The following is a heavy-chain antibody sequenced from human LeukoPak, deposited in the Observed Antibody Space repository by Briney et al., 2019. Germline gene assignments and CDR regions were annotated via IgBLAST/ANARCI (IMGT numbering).Heavy chain of an antibody. D-gene: IGHD6-13*01. CDR3: AKDGFVPPPHISSSGRPYYFDY. V-gene: IGHV3-30*02. CDR1: GFTFSSYG. CDR2: IRYDGSNK. J-gene: IGHJ4*02. Sequence: GGSLRLSCAASGFTFSSYGMHWVRQAPSKGLEWVAFIRYDGSNKYYADSVKGRFTISRDNSKNTLYLQMNSLRAEDTAVYYCAKDGFVPPPHISSSGRPYYFDYWGQGTLVTVSS.